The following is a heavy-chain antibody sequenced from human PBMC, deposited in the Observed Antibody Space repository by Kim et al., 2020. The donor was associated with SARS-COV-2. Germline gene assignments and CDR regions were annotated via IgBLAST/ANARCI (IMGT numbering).Heavy chain of an antibody. J-gene: IGHJ4*02. CDR1: GGSISSSSYY. V-gene: IGHV4-39*01. CDR3: ARFVRYCSSTSCYVFDY. D-gene: IGHD2-2*01. CDR2: IYYSGST. Sequence: SETLSLTCTVSGGSISSSSYYWGWIRQPPGKGLEWIGSIYYSGSTYYNPSPKSRVTISVDTSKNQFSLKLSSVTAADTAVYYCARFVRYCSSTSCYVFDYWGQGTLVTVSS.